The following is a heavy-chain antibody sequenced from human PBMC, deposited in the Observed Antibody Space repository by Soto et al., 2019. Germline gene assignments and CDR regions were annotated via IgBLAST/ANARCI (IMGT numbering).Heavy chain of an antibody. CDR1: GFTFSSYA. D-gene: IGHD3-3*01. Sequence: QVQLVESGGGVVQPGRSLRLSCAASGFTFSSYAMHWVRQAPGKGLEWVAVISYDGSNKYYADSVKGRFTISRDNSKNTLYPQMNSLRAEDTAVYYCARDSPGVVIKTDNWFDPWGQGTLVTVSS. J-gene: IGHJ5*02. CDR3: ARDSPGVVIKTDNWFDP. CDR2: ISYDGSNK. V-gene: IGHV3-30-3*01.